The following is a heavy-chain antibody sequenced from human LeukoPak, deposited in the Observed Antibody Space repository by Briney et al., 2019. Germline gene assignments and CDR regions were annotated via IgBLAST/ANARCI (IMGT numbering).Heavy chain of an antibody. CDR2: ISYDGSNK. CDR3: PREAPFDY. Sequence: GGSLRLSCAVSGFTFSGSAMHWVRQAPGKGLEWVAFISYDGSNKYYADSVKGRFTISRDNSKNTLYLQMNSLTTEDTAVYYCPREAPFDYWGQGTLVTVSS. J-gene: IGHJ4*02. V-gene: IGHV3-30*04. CDR1: GFTFSGSA.